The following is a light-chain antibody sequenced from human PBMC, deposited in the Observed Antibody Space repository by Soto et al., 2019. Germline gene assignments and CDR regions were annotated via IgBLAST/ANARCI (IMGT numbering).Light chain of an antibody. J-gene: IGKJ2*01. CDR1: QGISNY. V-gene: IGKV1-27*01. Sequence: DIEMTQSPSSLSASVGDRVTITCRASQGISNYLAWYHQKPGKDPKLLIYAASTFQSGVPSRFSGSGPGTDFALTISSLQPEDVVTYYCQKYNSAPYTFGQGTKLEIK. CDR3: QKYNSAPYT. CDR2: AAS.